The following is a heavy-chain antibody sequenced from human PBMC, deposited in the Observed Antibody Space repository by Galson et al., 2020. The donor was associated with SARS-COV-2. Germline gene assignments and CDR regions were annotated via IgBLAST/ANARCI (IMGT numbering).Heavy chain of an antibody. J-gene: IGHJ6*02. CDR1: GFTFSSYG. D-gene: IGHD3-3*01. CDR3: AKGEGGITIFGVVITDFNGMDV. V-gene: IGHV3-30*18. CDR2: ISYDGSNK. Sequence: TGGSLRLSCAASGFTFSSYGMHWVRQAPGKGLEWVAVISYDGSNKYCADSVKGRFTISRDNSKNTLYLQMNSLRAEDTAVYYCAKGEGGITIFGVVITDFNGMDVWGQGTTVTVSS.